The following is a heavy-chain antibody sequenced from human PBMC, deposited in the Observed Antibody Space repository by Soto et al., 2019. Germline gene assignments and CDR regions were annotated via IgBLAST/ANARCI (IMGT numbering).Heavy chain of an antibody. J-gene: IGHJ6*02. V-gene: IGHV1-18*01. CDR1: GYTFTSYG. CDR3: ARGSCSGGSCYPETYYYYYGMDV. Sequence: QVQLVQSGAEVKKPGASVKVSCKASGYTFTSYGISWVRQAPGQGLEWMGWISAYNGNTNYAQKLQGRVTMTTDTSTSTAYMERRSLRSDDTAVYYCARGSCSGGSCYPETYYYYYGMDVWGQGTTVTVSS. D-gene: IGHD2-15*01. CDR2: ISAYNGNT.